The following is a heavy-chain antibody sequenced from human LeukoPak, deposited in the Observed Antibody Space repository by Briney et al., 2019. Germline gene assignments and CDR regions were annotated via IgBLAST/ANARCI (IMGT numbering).Heavy chain of an antibody. Sequence: SETLSLTCTVSGGSISSYYWSWIRQPAGKGLEWIGRIYTSGSTNYIPSLKSRVTMSVDTSKNQFSLKLSSVTAADTAVYYCARVGKGKSFGEVLKGRMKTNWFDPWGQGILVTVSS. CDR3: ARVGKGKSFGEVLKGRMKTNWFDP. CDR2: IYTSGST. D-gene: IGHD3-10*01. CDR1: GGSISSYY. V-gene: IGHV4-4*07. J-gene: IGHJ5*02.